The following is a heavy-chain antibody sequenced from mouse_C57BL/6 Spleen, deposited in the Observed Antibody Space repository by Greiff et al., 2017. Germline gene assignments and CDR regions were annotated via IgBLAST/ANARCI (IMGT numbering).Heavy chain of an antibody. CDR3: TTNWEGY. J-gene: IGHJ2*01. CDR1: GFNIKDDY. D-gene: IGHD4-1*01. CDR2: IDPENGDT. Sequence: VQLKQSGAELVRPGASVKLSCTASGFNIKDDYMHWVKQRPEQGLEWIGWIDPENGDTEYASKFQGKATITADTSSNTAYLQLSSLTSEDTAVYYCTTNWEGYWGQGTTLTVSS. V-gene: IGHV14-4*01.